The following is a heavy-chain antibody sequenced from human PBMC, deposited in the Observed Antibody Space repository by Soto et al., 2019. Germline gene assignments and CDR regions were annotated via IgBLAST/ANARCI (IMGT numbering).Heavy chain of an antibody. CDR2: IYPDNSST. Sequence: GDSLKSSCKGSGYKFAGYWITWVSQMHGKGLEWMGIIYPDNSSTKYSRSFQGQVTISADKSSSTAYLQWSSLKASDTTIYYCARQGAAVPTVPLIWFDPWGQGTLVTVSS. D-gene: IGHD6-13*01. V-gene: IGHV5-51*01. J-gene: IGHJ5*02. CDR1: GYKFAGYW. CDR3: ARQGAAVPTVPLIWFDP.